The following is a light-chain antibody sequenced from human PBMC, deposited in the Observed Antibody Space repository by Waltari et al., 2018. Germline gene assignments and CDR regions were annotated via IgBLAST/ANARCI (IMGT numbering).Light chain of an antibody. CDR3: QQYHSAPT. CDR2: WAS. CDR1: QSVLYSSNNKDY. J-gene: IGKJ5*01. V-gene: IGKV4-1*01. Sequence: DIVMTQSPDSLAVSLGERATINCKSSQSVLYSSNNKDYLAWYQHKVGQPPKLLIYWASTRESGVPDRFSGSGSGTDFTLTISTLQAEDGAVYYCQQYHSAPTFGQGTRLEIK.